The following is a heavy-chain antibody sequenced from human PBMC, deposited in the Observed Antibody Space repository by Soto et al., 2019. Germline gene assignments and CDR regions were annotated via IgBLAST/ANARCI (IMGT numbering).Heavy chain of an antibody. D-gene: IGHD4-17*01. Sequence: PSETLSLTCAVSGFSISSGHYRGWMRQPPGKGLEWIGSTHHSGRTYYSTSLKSRVAISLDTSKNQVSLNLNSVTAADTALYYCATHFYGAYLVGRWGQGTLVTVSS. CDR1: GFSISSGHY. J-gene: IGHJ4*02. V-gene: IGHV4-38-2*01. CDR2: THHSGRT. CDR3: ATHFYGAYLVGR.